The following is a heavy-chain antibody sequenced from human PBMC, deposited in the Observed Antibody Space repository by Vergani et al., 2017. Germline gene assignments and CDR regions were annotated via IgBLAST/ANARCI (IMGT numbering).Heavy chain of an antibody. CDR2: MSSGDSI. Sequence: QVQLVESGGGLVKPGGSLRLSCAASGFTFSDHYMSWVRQAPGKGLEWISYMSSGDSIYYADSVKGRFTVSRENTKNTLYLQMNSLRAEDTAFYYCARETDTGSSVSYNYYAIDVLGQGTTVSVSS. CDR1: GFTFSDHY. D-gene: IGHD3-9*01. J-gene: IGHJ6*02. CDR3: ARETDTGSSVSYNYYAIDV. V-gene: IGHV3-11*04.